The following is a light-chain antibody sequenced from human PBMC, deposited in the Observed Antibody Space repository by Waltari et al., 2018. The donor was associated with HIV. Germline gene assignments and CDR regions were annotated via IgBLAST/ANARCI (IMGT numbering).Light chain of an antibody. CDR2: KTS. CDR1: QDVGYL. Sequence: DIQMTQSPSTLSASVGDRVTITCRASQDVGYLLAWYQQKSGKAPKLLMYKTSILEYGVPSRFSGRASGTGFTLTIDGLQPEDFATYYCQQYNSDFYTFGQGTKLEIK. J-gene: IGKJ2*01. CDR3: QQYNSDFYT. V-gene: IGKV1-5*03.